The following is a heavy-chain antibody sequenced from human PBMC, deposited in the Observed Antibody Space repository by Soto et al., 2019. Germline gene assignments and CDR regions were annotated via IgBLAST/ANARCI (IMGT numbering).Heavy chain of an antibody. CDR2: ISARGGSL. V-gene: IGHV3-23*01. Sequence: EVQLLVSGGGLVQPGGSLRLSCAASGFSFSSYAMVWVRQAPVKGLEWVSVISARGGSLYFADSVKVRFTISRDNSKNVLSLEMNSLRAEDKATYFCAKGSIDYSASVDNWGQGTLVVVSP. J-gene: IGHJ4*02. CDR3: AKGSIDYSASVDN. CDR1: GFSFSSYA. D-gene: IGHD1-26*01.